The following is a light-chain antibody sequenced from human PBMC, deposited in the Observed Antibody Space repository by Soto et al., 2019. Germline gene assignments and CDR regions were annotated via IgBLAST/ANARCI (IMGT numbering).Light chain of an antibody. Sequence: IVMTQSPATLSVSPGERVTLSCRASQSISTNLAWYQQKPGQTPSLLMYGASTRATGIPARFSGSGFGTEFTLTISSLQSEDFAVYYCQQYNTWSSITFGQGTRLEIK. J-gene: IGKJ5*01. V-gene: IGKV3-15*01. CDR2: GAS. CDR3: QQYNTWSSIT. CDR1: QSISTN.